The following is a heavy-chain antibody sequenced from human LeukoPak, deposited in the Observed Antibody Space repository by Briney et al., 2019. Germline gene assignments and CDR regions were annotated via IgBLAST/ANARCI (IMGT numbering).Heavy chain of an antibody. V-gene: IGHV4-59*01. D-gene: IGHD2-15*01. CDR1: GGSISSYY. CDR3: ATRRGYCSGGNCNYYFDY. CDR2: IYSSGST. Sequence: PSETLSLTCTVSGGSISSYYWNWIRQPPGKGLEWIGYIYSSGSTNYNPSLKSRVTISVDTSRNQFSLKLSPVTAADTAVYYCATRRGYCSGGNCNYYFDYWGQGTLVTVSS. J-gene: IGHJ4*02.